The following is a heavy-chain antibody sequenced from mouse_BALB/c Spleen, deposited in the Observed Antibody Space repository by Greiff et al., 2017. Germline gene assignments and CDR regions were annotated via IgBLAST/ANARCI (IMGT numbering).Heavy chain of an antibody. CDR1: GYTFTSYY. J-gene: IGHJ2*01. D-gene: IGHD1-1*01. Sequence: VQLQQSGAELVKPGASVKLSCKASGYTFTSYYMYWVKQRPGQGLEWIGEINPSSGGTNFNEKFKSKATLTVDKSSSTAYMQLSSLTSEDSAVYYCTRSATGDYWGQGTTLTVSS. CDR3: TRSATGDY. CDR2: INPSSGGT. V-gene: IGHV1S81*02.